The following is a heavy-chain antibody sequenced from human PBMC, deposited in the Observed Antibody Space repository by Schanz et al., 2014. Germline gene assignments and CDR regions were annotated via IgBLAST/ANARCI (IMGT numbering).Heavy chain of an antibody. J-gene: IGHJ4*02. CDR1: GFVFGDYY. CDR3: AASSGWHPSTDY. V-gene: IGHV3-11*05. CDR2: ISDSGTYT. Sequence: QVQVVQSGGGLVQPGGSLRLSCAASGFVFGDYYMTWIRQAPGKGLEWLSYISDSGTYTNYADSVKGRFTISRDNAKSSLYLQMNRLRVEDTAVYYCAASSGWHPSTDYWGQGTLVTVSS. D-gene: IGHD6-19*01.